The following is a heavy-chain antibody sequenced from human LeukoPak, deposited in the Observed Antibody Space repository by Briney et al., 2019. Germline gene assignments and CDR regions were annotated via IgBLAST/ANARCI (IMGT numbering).Heavy chain of an antibody. J-gene: IGHJ5*02. CDR3: ARGQLELPVLLDP. Sequence: SETLSLTCAVYGGSFSGYYWSWIRQPPGKGLEWIGEINHSGSTNYNPSLKSRVTISVDTSKNQFSLKLSSVTAADTAVYYCARGQLELPVLLDPWGQGTLVTVSS. V-gene: IGHV4-34*01. D-gene: IGHD1-7*01. CDR2: INHSGST. CDR1: GGSFSGYY.